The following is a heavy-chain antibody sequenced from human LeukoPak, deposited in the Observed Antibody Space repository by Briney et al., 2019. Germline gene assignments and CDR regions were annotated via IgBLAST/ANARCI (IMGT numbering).Heavy chain of an antibody. CDR3: ARDQIQLWSPTFDY. V-gene: IGHV4-4*02. CDR1: GGSISSSNW. D-gene: IGHD5-18*01. CDR2: IYHSGST. Sequence: SETLSLTCAVSGGSISSSNWWSWVRQPPGKGLEWIGEIYHSGSTNYNPSLKSRVTISVDKSKNQFSLKLSSVTAADTAVYYCARDQIQLWSPTFDYWGQGTLVTVSS. J-gene: IGHJ4*02.